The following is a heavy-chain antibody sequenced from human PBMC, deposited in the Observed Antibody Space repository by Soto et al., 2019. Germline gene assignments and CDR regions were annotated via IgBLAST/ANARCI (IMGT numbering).Heavy chain of an antibody. D-gene: IGHD6-13*01. J-gene: IGHJ6*03. CDR1: VGSISSSSYY. CDR2: IYYSGST. Sequence: PSETLSLTCTVSVGSISSSSYYWGWIRQPPGKGLEWIGSIYYSGSTYYNPSLKSRVTISVDTSKNQFSLKLSSVTAADTAVYYCARHRAAAGYYYYYMDVWGKGTTVTVSS. V-gene: IGHV4-39*01. CDR3: ARHRAAAGYYYYYMDV.